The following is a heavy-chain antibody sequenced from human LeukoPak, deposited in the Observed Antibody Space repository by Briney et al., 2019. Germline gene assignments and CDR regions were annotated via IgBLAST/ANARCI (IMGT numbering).Heavy chain of an antibody. CDR3: ARPFHKFFDY. CDR2: ISYDGNNE. Sequence: SCKVSGYTLTELSMHWVRQAPGKGLEWVAVISYDGNNEYYADSVKGRFTISRDNSKNTLYLQMNSLRTEDTAVYYCARPFHKFFDYWGQGTLVTVSS. D-gene: IGHD3-3*02. V-gene: IGHV3-30-3*01. CDR1: GYTLTELS. J-gene: IGHJ4*02.